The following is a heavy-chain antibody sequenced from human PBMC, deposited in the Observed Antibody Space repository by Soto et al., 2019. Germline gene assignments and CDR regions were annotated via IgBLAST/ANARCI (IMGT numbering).Heavy chain of an antibody. CDR2: INSGSAGTT. D-gene: IGHD2-8*01. CDR1: GFSLRNYA. V-gene: IGHV3-23*01. Sequence: PGGSLRLSCAASGFSLRNYAMSWVRQAPGKGLEWVSAINSGSAGTTFYADSVKGRFTVSRDSSKDTLYLQMNSLRDDDTAVYYCAKDLYCTTSACSKSYDSWGQGTLVTVSS. J-gene: IGHJ4*02. CDR3: AKDLYCTTSACSKSYDS.